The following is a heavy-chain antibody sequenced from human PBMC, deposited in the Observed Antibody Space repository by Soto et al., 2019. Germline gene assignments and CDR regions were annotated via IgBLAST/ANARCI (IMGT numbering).Heavy chain of an antibody. J-gene: IGHJ6*04. V-gene: IGHV1-8*01. Sequence: ASVKVSCKASGYTFTSYDINWVRQATGQGLEWMGWMNPNSGNTGYAQKFQGRVTMTRNTSISTAYMELSSLRSEDTAVYYCAGGGFYYVFGRGYPPHYYYSGTDVGGKGTRVTVS. CDR3: AGGGFYYVFGRGYPPHYYYSGTDV. CDR2: MNPNSGNT. D-gene: IGHD3-3*01. CDR1: GYTFTSYD.